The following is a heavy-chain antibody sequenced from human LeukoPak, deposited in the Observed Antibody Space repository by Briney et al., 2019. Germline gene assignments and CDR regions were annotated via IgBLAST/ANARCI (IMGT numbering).Heavy chain of an antibody. CDR1: GFTFSSYG. D-gene: IGHD6-19*01. Sequence: SGGSLRLSCAASGFTFSSYGMSWVRQAPGKGLEWVSAISGSGDSTDYADSVKGRITISRDNSRNTLYLQMNSLRVEDTAVYYCAKSIGSSGWYPFDYWGQGTLVTVSS. CDR2: ISGSGDST. J-gene: IGHJ4*02. V-gene: IGHV3-23*01. CDR3: AKSIGSSGWYPFDY.